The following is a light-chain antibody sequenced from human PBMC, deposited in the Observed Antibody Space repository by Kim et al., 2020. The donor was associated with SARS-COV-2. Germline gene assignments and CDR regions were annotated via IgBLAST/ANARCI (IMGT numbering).Light chain of an antibody. Sequence: QAGLTQPPSVSKDLRQTATVTCTGNSNNVGDQGAAWLQQHRGHPPKLLSYRNNKRPSGISERFSASRSGTTASLTITGLQPEDEADYYCSAWDTTLSSWVFGGRTQLTVL. CDR2: RNN. J-gene: IGLJ3*02. V-gene: IGLV10-54*04. CDR3: SAWDTTLSSWV. CDR1: SNNVGDQG.